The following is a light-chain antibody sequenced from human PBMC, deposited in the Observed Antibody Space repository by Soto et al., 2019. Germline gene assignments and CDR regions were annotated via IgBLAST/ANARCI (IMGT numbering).Light chain of an antibody. J-gene: IGKJ1*01. CDR1: QSISNW. CDR2: KAS. V-gene: IGKV1-5*03. CDR3: QQYYSYSRT. Sequence: DVQMTHSPSTLSASVLDRVTITFRASQSISNWLALYQQKPGKAPKLLIYKASSLESGVPSRFSGSGSGSDFTLTISSLQPDDLATYYCQQYYSYSRTFGQGTKVDIK.